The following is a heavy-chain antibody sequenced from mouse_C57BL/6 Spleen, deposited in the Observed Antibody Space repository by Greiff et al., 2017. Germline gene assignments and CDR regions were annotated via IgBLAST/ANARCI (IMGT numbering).Heavy chain of an antibody. D-gene: IGHD2-1*01. Sequence: VKLMESGPGLVAPSQSLSITCTVSGFSLTSYGVHWVRQPPGKGLEWLVVIWSDGSTTYNSALKSRLSISKDNSKSQVFLKMNSLQTDDTAMYYCARHGGNYLSYWYFNVWGTGTTGTVSS. CDR1: GFSLTSYG. CDR2: IWSDGST. CDR3: ARHGGNYLSYWYFNV. V-gene: IGHV2-6-1*01. J-gene: IGHJ1*03.